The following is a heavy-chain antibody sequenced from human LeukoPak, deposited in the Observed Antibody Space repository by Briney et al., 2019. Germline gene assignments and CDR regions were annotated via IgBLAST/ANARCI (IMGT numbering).Heavy chain of an antibody. D-gene: IGHD3-22*01. V-gene: IGHV3-30-3*01. J-gene: IGHJ6*02. CDR1: GFTFSSYA. CDR3: ARDGTYDSSGYSSYGMDV. CDR2: ISXDGSNK. Sequence: PGGSLRLSCAASGFTFSSYAMHWVRQAXXXXXEWVXVISXDGSNKYYADSVKGRFTISRDNSKNTLYLQMNSLRAEDTAVCYCARDGTYDSSGYSSYGMDVWGQGTTVTVSS.